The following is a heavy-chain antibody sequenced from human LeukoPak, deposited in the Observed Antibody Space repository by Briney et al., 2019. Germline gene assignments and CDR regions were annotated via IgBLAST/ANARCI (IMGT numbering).Heavy chain of an antibody. D-gene: IGHD1-26*01. Sequence: PSETLSLTCTVSGDSISPYYWSWIRQPPGGGLEWIGYVFYTGSTNYNPSLESRVTISVDTSRNQFSLKLTSVTAADTAVYYCARTRSGYSTLGYWGQGTLVTVSS. CDR3: ARTRSGYSTLGY. J-gene: IGHJ4*02. CDR2: VFYTGST. CDR1: GDSISPYY. V-gene: IGHV4-59*01.